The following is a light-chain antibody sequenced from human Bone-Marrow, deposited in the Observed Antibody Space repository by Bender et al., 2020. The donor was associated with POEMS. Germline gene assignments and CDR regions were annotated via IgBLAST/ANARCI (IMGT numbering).Light chain of an antibody. CDR2: DVT. CDR1: SSDVGNYDL. Sequence: HSALTQPASVSGSPGQSITISCTGTSSDVGNYDLVSWYQVHPGKPPKLMIYDVTKRPSGVSYRFSGSKSGNTASLTISGLQAGDEADYYCCSYTGSSTHVVFGGGTKLSVL. J-gene: IGLJ2*01. V-gene: IGLV2-23*02. CDR3: CSYTGSSTHVV.